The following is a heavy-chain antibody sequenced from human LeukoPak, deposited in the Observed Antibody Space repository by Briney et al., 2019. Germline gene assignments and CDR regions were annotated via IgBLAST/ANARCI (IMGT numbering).Heavy chain of an antibody. J-gene: IGHJ4*02. CDR2: INSDGSST. D-gene: IGHD1-26*01. CDR3: TRARYSDY. V-gene: IGHV3-74*01. Sequence: GGSLRLSCAASGFTFSNYWMHWVRQARGKGRVWVSRINSDGSSTSYADSVKGRFTISRDNAKNSLYLQMNSLRGEDMAVYYCTRARYSDYWGQGTLVTVSS. CDR1: GFTFSNYW.